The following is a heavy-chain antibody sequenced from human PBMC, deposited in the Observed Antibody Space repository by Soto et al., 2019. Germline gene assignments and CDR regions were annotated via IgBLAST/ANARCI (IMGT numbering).Heavy chain of an antibody. D-gene: IGHD6-6*01. V-gene: IGHV4-59*01. Sequence: ETLSLTCTVSGGSINDFYWSWIRQPPGKGLEWIGYIYYSGSTDYNPSLKGRVTISVDTSKNQFSLKLRSVTAADTAVYYCARVGGVAARTFDYWGQGNLVTVFS. CDR2: IYYSGST. J-gene: IGHJ4*02. CDR3: ARVGGVAARTFDY. CDR1: GGSINDFY.